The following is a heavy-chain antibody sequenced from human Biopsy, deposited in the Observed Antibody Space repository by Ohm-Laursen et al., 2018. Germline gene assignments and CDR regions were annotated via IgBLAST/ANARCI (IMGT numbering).Heavy chain of an antibody. CDR1: RGAISTDGYY. CDR2: IYHSGIT. Sequence: PSETLSLTCTVSRGAISTDGYYWSWIRQHPGKGLEWIAYIYHSGITFSNPSLGSRITISVNTSANRFSLSLTSVTAADTAVYYCARVEGEQLINSGMDVWGQGTTVTVSS. J-gene: IGHJ6*02. CDR3: ARVEGEQLINSGMDV. V-gene: IGHV4-31*03. D-gene: IGHD1-1*01.